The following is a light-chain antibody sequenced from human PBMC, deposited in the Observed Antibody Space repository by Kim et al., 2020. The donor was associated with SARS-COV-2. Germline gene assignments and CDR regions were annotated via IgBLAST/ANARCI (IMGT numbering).Light chain of an antibody. J-gene: IGLJ3*02. CDR2: EDN. CDR1: SGSITSNY. Sequence: LTQPHSVSESPGKTVTISCTGSSGSITSNYVQWYQQRPGSAPTTVIYEDNQRPSGVPDRFSGSIDSSSNTASLTISGLKTEDEADYYCQSYDSNNWVFGGGTQLTVL. CDR3: QSYDSNNWV. V-gene: IGLV6-57*02.